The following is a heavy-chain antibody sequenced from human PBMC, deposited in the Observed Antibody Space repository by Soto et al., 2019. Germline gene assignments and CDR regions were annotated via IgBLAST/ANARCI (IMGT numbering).Heavy chain of an antibody. J-gene: IGHJ4*02. CDR3: VRLNDY. V-gene: IGHV3-11*01. CDR2: IRGNGNVT. CDR1: GFSFSDYY. Sequence: QVQLVESGGGLVKPGGSLRISCAAAGFSFSDYYMNWVRQVPGRGLEWVAYIRGNGNVTYYADSVKGRFTVSRDNAKNSLYLQMNILRVEDTAVYYCVRLNDYWGQGTLVTVSS.